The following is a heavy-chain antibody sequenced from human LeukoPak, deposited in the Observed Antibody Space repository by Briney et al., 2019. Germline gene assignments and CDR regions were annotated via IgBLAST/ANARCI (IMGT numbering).Heavy chain of an antibody. CDR3: AKGSYYYDSTGYSPAPGD. D-gene: IGHD3-22*01. Sequence: PGGSLTLSCAASGLSFSSYGMSWVRQAPGQGLEWVSSISGNGASIYYADSVKGRFTISRDNSKNTLHLQMNSLRAEDTAVYFCAKGSYYYDSTGYSPAPGDWGQGTLVTVSS. CDR1: GLSFSSYG. CDR2: ISGNGASI. V-gene: IGHV3-23*01. J-gene: IGHJ4*02.